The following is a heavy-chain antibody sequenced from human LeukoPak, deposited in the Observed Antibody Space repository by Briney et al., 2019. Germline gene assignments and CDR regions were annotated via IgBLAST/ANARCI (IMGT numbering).Heavy chain of an antibody. V-gene: IGHV1-18*01. CDR2: ISAYNGNT. CDR3: ATNLGYYDSSGYRY. Sequence: ASVKVSCKASGYTFTSYGISWVRQAPGQGLEGMGWISAYNGNTNYAQKLQGRVTMTTDTSTSTAYMELRSLRSDDTAVYYCATNLGYYDSSGYRYWGQGTLVTVSS. CDR1: GYTFTSYG. J-gene: IGHJ4*02. D-gene: IGHD3-22*01.